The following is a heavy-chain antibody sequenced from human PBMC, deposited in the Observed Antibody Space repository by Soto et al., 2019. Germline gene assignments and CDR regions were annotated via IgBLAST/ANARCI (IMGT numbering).Heavy chain of an antibody. D-gene: IGHD2-21*02. J-gene: IGHJ4*02. CDR2: IYSSGST. V-gene: IGHV4-31*03. CDR1: GGSISSGGYY. Sequence: QVQLQESGPGLVKPSQTLSLTCTVSGGSISSGGYYWSWIRQHPGKGLEWIGYIYSSGSTYYNPFIKSRVTISVDTSKNQFSLKLSSVTAADTALYYCARRYGGNSGDYWGQGTLVTVSS. CDR3: ARRYGGNSGDY.